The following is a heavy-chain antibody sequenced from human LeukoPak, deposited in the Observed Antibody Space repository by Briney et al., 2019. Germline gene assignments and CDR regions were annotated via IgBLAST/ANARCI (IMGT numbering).Heavy chain of an antibody. D-gene: IGHD3-10*01. Sequence: GRSLRLSCAASGFTFSTYGMHWVRQAPGKGLEWVAVIWYDGSNKYYADSVKGRFTISRDNSKNTLYLQMNSLRAEDTAVYYCARDKSGSYKAFDIWGQGTMVTVSS. J-gene: IGHJ3*02. CDR1: GFTFSTYG. CDR2: IWYDGSNK. CDR3: ARDKSGSYKAFDI. V-gene: IGHV3-33*01.